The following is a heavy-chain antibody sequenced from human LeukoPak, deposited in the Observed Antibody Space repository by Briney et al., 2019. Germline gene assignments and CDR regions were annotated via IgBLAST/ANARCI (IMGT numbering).Heavy chain of an antibody. D-gene: IGHD6-19*01. V-gene: IGHV3-23*01. CDR1: GFTFSSYE. CDR2: ISGSGGST. J-gene: IGHJ4*02. Sequence: GGSLRLSCAASGFTFSSYEMNWVRQAPGKGLEWVSAISGSGGSTYYADSVKGRFTISRDNSKNTLYLQMNSLRAEDTAVYYCAKDPSSGWYFFDYWGQGTLVTVSS. CDR3: AKDPSSGWYFFDY.